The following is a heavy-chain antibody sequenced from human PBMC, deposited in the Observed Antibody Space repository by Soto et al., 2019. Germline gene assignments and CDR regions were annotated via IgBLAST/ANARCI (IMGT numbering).Heavy chain of an antibody. J-gene: IGHJ4*02. Sequence: GASVKVSCKASGYTFTSYGISWVLQAPGQGLEWMGWISAYNGNTNYAQKLQGRVTMTTDTSTSTAYMELRSLRSDDTAVYYCARSGVLLWFGEFEYYFDYWGQGTLVTVSS. CDR1: GYTFTSYG. CDR2: ISAYNGNT. CDR3: ARSGVLLWFGEFEYYFDY. D-gene: IGHD3-10*01. V-gene: IGHV1-18*01.